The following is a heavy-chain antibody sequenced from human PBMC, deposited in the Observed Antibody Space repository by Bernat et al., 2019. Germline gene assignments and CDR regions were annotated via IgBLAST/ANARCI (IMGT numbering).Heavy chain of an antibody. D-gene: IGHD4-23*01. CDR1: GFTFSSYW. CDR2: IKQDGSGK. CDR3: ARAGGYGGNSDYYYGMDV. V-gene: IGHV3-7*01. Sequence: EVQLVESGGGLVQPGGSLRLSCAASGFTFSSYWMSWFPQPPGRGREWVAKIKQDGSGKYYVDPVKGRFTISRDNAKNSLYLQMNSLRAEDTAVYYCARAGGYGGNSDYYYGMDVWGQGTTVTVSS. J-gene: IGHJ6*02.